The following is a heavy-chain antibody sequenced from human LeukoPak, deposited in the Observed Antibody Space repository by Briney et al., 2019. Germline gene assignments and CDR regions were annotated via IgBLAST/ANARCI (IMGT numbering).Heavy chain of an antibody. J-gene: IGHJ5*02. CDR3: ARGFGYSGGNWFDP. CDR1: GYTFTSYD. Sequence: ASVKVSCKASGYTFTSYDINWVRQATGQGLEWMGWMNPNSGNTGYAQKFQGRVTMTRNTSISTAYMELSSLRSEDTAVYYCARGFGYSGGNWFDPWGQGTLVTVSS. D-gene: IGHD5-18*01. V-gene: IGHV1-8*01. CDR2: MNPNSGNT.